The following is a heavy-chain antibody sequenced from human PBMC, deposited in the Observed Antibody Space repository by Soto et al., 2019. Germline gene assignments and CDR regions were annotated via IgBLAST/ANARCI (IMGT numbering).Heavy chain of an antibody. D-gene: IGHD3-22*01. V-gene: IGHV1-69*13. CDR1: GGTFSSYS. Sequence: SVKVSCKASGGTFSSYSISWVRQAPGQGLEWMGGIIPIFGTANYAQKFQGRVTITADESTSTAYMELSSLRSEDTAVYYCARELRITMIVRAHAFYIWGQGTMVTVSS. CDR3: ARELRITMIVRAHAFYI. J-gene: IGHJ3*02. CDR2: IIPIFGTA.